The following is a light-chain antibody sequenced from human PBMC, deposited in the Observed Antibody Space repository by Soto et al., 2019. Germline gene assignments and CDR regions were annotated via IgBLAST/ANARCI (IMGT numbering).Light chain of an antibody. CDR1: QTISSW. Sequence: DIQMTQSPSTLSGSVLDRVTITFRASQTISSWLAWYQQKPGKAPKLLIYKASTLKSGVPSRFSGSGSGTEFTLTISSLQPEDFATYYCQQYNSYSPLTFGGGTKVDIK. J-gene: IGKJ4*01. CDR3: QQYNSYSPLT. CDR2: KAS. V-gene: IGKV1-5*03.